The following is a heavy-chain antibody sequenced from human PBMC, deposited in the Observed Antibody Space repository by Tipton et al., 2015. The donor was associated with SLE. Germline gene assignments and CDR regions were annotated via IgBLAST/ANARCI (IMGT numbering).Heavy chain of an antibody. D-gene: IGHD6-6*01. CDR2: IYSSGNT. J-gene: IGHJ1*01. CDR3: VEYPISPVPFRH. CDR1: SYSISNDNW. V-gene: IGHV4-28*02. Sequence: TLSLTCAVSSYSISNDNWWGWIRQPPGKGLEWIGSIYSSGNTYYNPSLKSRVSMSLDMSKNQFSLRLNSVTAADTAMYFCVEYPISPVPFRHWGQGTLVTMSS.